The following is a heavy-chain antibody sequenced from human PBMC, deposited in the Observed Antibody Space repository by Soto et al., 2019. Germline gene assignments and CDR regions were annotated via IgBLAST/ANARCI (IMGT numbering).Heavy chain of an antibody. D-gene: IGHD2-21*01. V-gene: IGHV1-18*01. J-gene: IGHJ3*02. CDR1: GYDFTSYG. CDR3: ARGRIVGSIHDAVEI. CDR2: ISAYNGKR. Sequence: QGQLLQSGDEVKKPGASVRVSCRASGYDFTSYGISWVRQAPGQGLEWVSWISAYNGKRDTAQKFQGRVTMTLDTSTDTAHMELGDLTSADTAVYYCARGRIVGSIHDAVEIWGQGTMVAVSS.